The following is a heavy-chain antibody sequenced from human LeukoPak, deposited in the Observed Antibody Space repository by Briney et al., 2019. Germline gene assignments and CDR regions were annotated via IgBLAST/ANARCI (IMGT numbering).Heavy chain of an antibody. D-gene: IGHD3-10*01. CDR3: ARDLVGGVIPLGY. J-gene: IGHJ4*02. CDR2: INSDGSTT. Sequence: QPGGSLRLSCAASGFTFSTFWMHWVRQVPGKGLVWVSRINSDGSTTNYADSVKGRFTISRDNAKNTVYLQMNSLRAEDTAVYYCARDLVGGVIPLGYWGQGTPVTVSS. CDR1: GFTFSTFW. V-gene: IGHV3-74*01.